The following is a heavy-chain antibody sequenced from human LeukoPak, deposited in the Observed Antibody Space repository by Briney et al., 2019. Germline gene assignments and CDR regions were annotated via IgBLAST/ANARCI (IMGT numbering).Heavy chain of an antibody. Sequence: PGGSLRLSCAASGFTFSSYNMNWVRQAPGKGLEWVTSISSSSSYIYYADSVKGRFTISRDNAKNSLYLQMNSLRAEDTAVYYCARAGLGATTDYFDYWGQGTLVTVSS. CDR2: ISSSSSYI. V-gene: IGHV3-21*01. CDR3: ARAGLGATTDYFDY. D-gene: IGHD1-26*01. CDR1: GFTFSSYN. J-gene: IGHJ4*02.